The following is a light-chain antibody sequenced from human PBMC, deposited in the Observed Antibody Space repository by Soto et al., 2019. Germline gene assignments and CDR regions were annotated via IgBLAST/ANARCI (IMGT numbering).Light chain of an antibody. V-gene: IGLV1-44*01. CDR3: AAWDDSLNGWV. Sequence: QSVLTQPPSVSAAPGQKVTISCSGSSSNIGNNYVSWYQQLPGTAPKLLIYTDLHRPAGVPDRFSGSKSGTSASLAISGLQSEDEADYYCAAWDDSLNGWVFGGGTKVTVL. CDR1: SSNIGNNY. CDR2: TDL. J-gene: IGLJ3*02.